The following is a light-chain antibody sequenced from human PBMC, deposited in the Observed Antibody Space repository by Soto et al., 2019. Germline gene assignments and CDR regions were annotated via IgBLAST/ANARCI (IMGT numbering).Light chain of an antibody. CDR3: QQYGGSPRT. V-gene: IGKV3-20*01. Sequence: EIVLTQSPGTLSSSPGGRATLSCRASQSVSSSSLAWYQQKRGQAPRLLIHGASSRATGIPDRFSGSGSGTDFTLTISRLEPEDFAVYYCQQYGGSPRTFGQGTKVDIK. CDR2: GAS. J-gene: IGKJ1*01. CDR1: QSVSSSS.